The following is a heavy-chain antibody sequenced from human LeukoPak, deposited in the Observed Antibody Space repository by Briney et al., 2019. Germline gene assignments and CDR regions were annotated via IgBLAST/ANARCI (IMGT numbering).Heavy chain of an antibody. CDR1: GYTFTSYG. J-gene: IGHJ4*02. V-gene: IGHV1-18*01. D-gene: IGHD6-13*01. CDR3: ARSGPIAAAGARFDY. CDR2: ISAYNGNT. Sequence: ASVKVSCKASGYTFTSYGISWVQQAPGQGLEWMGWISAYNGNTNYAQKLQGRVTMTTDTSTSTAYTELRSLRSDDTAVYYCARSGPIAAAGARFDYWGQGTLVTVSS.